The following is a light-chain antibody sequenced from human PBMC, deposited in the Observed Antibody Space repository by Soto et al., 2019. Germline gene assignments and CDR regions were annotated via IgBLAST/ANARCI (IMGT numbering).Light chain of an antibody. CDR2: SNN. V-gene: IGLV1-44*01. CDR3: AAWDDSLNGYV. Sequence: SVLTQPPSASGTPGQRVTISCSGGSSNIGSNAVNWYRQLPGTAPKLLIHSNNQRPSGVPDRFSGSKSGTSASLAISGLQSEDEADYYCAAWDDSLNGYVLGTGTKVTVL. J-gene: IGLJ1*01. CDR1: SSNIGSNA.